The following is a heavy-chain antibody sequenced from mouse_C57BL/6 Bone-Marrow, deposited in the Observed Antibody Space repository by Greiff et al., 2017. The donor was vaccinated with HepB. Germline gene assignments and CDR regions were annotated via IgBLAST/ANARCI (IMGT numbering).Heavy chain of an antibody. J-gene: IGHJ2*01. Sequence: QVQLQQPGAELVKPGASVKLSCKASGYTFTSYWMHWVKQRPGQGLEWIGMIHPNSGSTNYNEKFKSKATLTVDKSSSTAYMQLSSLTSEDSAGYYCARVYDGSSGYFDYWGQGTTLTVSS. CDR2: IHPNSGST. V-gene: IGHV1-64*01. CDR1: GYTFTSYW. CDR3: ARVYDGSSGYFDY. D-gene: IGHD1-1*01.